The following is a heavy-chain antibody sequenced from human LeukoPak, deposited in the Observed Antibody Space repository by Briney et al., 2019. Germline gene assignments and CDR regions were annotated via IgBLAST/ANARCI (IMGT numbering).Heavy chain of an antibody. V-gene: IGHV3-48*01. D-gene: IGHD1-26*01. CDR1: GFTFSTYS. Sequence: GGSLRLSCAASGFTFSTYSMNWVRQAPGKGLEWVSHISSSSSTIYCADSVKGRFTISRDNAKNSLYLQMNSLRAEDTAVYYCARSDSGVFEYWGQGTLVTVSS. J-gene: IGHJ4*02. CDR3: ARSDSGVFEY. CDR2: ISSSSSTI.